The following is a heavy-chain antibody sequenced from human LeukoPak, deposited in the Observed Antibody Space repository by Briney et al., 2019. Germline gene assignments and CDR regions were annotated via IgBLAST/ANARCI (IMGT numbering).Heavy chain of an antibody. CDR1: GFIFSSYN. Sequence: GGSLRLSCAASGFIFSSYNMNWVRQAPGKGLEWISSITTTSSYIYYADSVKGRFTISRDNAKDSLYLQMNSLRAEDTAVYYCARDTCGGDCYSGRREFDYWGQGTLVTVSS. D-gene: IGHD2-21*01. J-gene: IGHJ4*02. CDR3: ARDTCGGDCYSGRREFDY. CDR2: ITTTSSYI. V-gene: IGHV3-21*01.